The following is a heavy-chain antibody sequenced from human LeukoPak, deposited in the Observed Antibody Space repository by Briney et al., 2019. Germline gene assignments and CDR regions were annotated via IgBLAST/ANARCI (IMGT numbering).Heavy chain of an antibody. CDR1: GFTVSSNY. Sequence: PGGSLRLSCAASGFTVSSNYMSWVRQAPGKGLEWVSVIYSGGSTYYADSVKGRFTISRDNSKNTLYLQMNSLRAEDTAVYYCARDVRLRGSVAFDIWGQGTMVTVSS. J-gene: IGHJ3*02. D-gene: IGHD6-25*01. CDR2: IYSGGST. CDR3: ARDVRLRGSVAFDI. V-gene: IGHV3-53*01.